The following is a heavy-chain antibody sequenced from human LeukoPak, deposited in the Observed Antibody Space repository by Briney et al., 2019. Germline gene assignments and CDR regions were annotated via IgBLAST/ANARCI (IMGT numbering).Heavy chain of an antibody. J-gene: IGHJ4*02. Sequence: GGSLRLSCAVSGLTFTNYHMTWVRQAPGKGLEWVSSVSASNGGTYYADTVKGRVTISRDNSKNTLYLQMNSLRVEDTAVYYCVSKQAADSGGRDLDYWGQGTLVTVSS. CDR2: VSASNGGT. D-gene: IGHD6-13*01. CDR1: GLTFTNYH. V-gene: IGHV3-23*01. CDR3: VSKQAADSGGRDLDY.